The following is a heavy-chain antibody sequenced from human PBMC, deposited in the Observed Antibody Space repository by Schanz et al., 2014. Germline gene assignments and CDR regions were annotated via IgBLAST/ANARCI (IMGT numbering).Heavy chain of an antibody. D-gene: IGHD1-1*01. CDR3: ARAHGNNWYGKGLDY. V-gene: IGHV3-33*01. CDR2: IWSDGSGK. Sequence: QVQLVESGGGVVQFGRSLRLSCVASGFIFSNYGMHWVRQAPGKGLEWVAVIWSDGSGKYYADSVKGRFTISRDNSKNTLYLQMNSLRADDTAVYFCARAHGNNWYGKGLDYWGQGTQVTVSS. J-gene: IGHJ4*02. CDR1: GFIFSNYG.